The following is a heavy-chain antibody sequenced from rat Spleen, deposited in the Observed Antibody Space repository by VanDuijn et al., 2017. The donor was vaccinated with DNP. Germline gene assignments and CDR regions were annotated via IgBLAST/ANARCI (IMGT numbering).Heavy chain of an antibody. D-gene: IGHD1-12*02. Sequence: EVQLVETGGGLVQPGRSLKLSCVASGFTFSSYWMYWVRQAPGQGLEWVASITTDGGDTYYPDSVKGRFTISRDNADNTVYLQMNSLRSEDTATYYCANFNSYDGTVWGQGVMVTVSS. V-gene: IGHV5-58*01. CDR2: ITTDGGDT. CDR1: GFTFSSYW. CDR3: ANFNSYDGTV. J-gene: IGHJ2*01.